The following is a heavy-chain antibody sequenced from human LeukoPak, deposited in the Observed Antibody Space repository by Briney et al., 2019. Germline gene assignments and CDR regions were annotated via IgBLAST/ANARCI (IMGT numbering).Heavy chain of an antibody. CDR3: ARSRDTNYYYGSGSYKRKSKHFDY. D-gene: IGHD3-10*01. Sequence: RPSETLSLTCAVYGGSFSGYYWSWIRQPPGKGLEWIGEINHSGSTNYNPSLKSRVTISVDTSKNQFSLKLSSVTAADTAVYYCARSRDTNYYYGSGSYKRKSKHFDYWGQGTLVTVSS. CDR2: INHSGST. V-gene: IGHV4-34*01. CDR1: GGSFSGYY. J-gene: IGHJ4*02.